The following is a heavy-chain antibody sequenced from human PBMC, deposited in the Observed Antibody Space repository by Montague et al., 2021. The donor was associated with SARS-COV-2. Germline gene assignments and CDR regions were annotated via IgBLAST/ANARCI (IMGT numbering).Heavy chain of an antibody. CDR1: GGSFSGYY. CDR2: INHSGST. J-gene: IGHJ6*02. Sequence: SETLSLTCAVYGGSFSGYYWSWIRQPPGKGLEWIGEINHSGSTNYNPSLKSRVTISVDTSKNQFSLKLSSVTAADAAVYYCARWTTVTTFYYYYGMDVGGQGTTVTVSS. V-gene: IGHV4-34*01. CDR3: ARWTTVTTFYYYYGMDV. D-gene: IGHD4-17*01.